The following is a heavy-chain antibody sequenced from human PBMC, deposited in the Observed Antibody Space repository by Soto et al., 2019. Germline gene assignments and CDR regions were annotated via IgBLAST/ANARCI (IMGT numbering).Heavy chain of an antibody. J-gene: IGHJ2*01. Sequence: QLRLQESGSGLVKPSQTLSLTCAVSGGSISSGNDSWSWIRQPPGKGLEWIGYIFHSGSPYYNPSLKSRVTTSVDRSKKQFSLRLSSVTAADTAVYSCAGDLHYDGDWYFDLWGRGTLVTVSS. CDR1: GGSISSGNDS. CDR2: IFHSGSP. CDR3: AGDLHYDGDWYFDL. D-gene: IGHD3-3*01. V-gene: IGHV4-30-2*01.